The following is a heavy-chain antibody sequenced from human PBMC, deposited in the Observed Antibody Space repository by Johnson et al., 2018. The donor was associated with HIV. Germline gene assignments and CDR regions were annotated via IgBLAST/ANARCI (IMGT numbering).Heavy chain of an antibody. CDR1: GFTVSSNY. J-gene: IGHJ3*02. CDR2: IYSGDTT. V-gene: IGHV3-66*01. Sequence: VQLVESGGGLVQPGGSLRLSCAASGFTVSSNYMSWVRQAPGKGLEWVSVIYSGDTTYYADSVKDRFTISRDNSKNTLYLQMGSLRAEDMAVYYCAREGVGVNAFDIWGQGTMVTVSS. CDR3: AREGVGVNAFDI. D-gene: IGHD1-26*01.